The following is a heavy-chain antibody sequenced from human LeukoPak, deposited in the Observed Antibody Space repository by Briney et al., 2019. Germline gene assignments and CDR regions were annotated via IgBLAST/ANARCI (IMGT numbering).Heavy chain of an antibody. CDR3: ARGTNGGPGAFDI. D-gene: IGHD4-23*01. CDR1: GLSISSGGYC. CDR2: IYYSGSN. V-gene: IGHV4-31*03. Sequence: SHTLSLTCTLSGLSISSGGYCWSSIRQHPGKGLEWIGYIYYSGSNYYNPFRNSRVTISVDTSKNQCSLKLSSLTAADTAVYYCARGTNGGPGAFDIWGQGTMVTVSS. J-gene: IGHJ3*02.